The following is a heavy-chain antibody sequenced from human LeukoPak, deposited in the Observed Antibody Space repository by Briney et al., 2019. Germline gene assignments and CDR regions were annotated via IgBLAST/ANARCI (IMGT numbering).Heavy chain of an antibody. J-gene: IGHJ4*02. Sequence: GGSLRLSCAASGFTFSSYSMNWVRQAPGKGLEWVSYISSSSSTIYYAGSVKGRFTIPRDNAKNSLFLQMNSLRAEDTAVYYCARSRGSSGSYPFDYWGQGTLVTVSS. CDR1: GFTFSSYS. D-gene: IGHD1-26*01. CDR3: ARSRGSSGSYPFDY. CDR2: ISSSSSTI. V-gene: IGHV3-48*01.